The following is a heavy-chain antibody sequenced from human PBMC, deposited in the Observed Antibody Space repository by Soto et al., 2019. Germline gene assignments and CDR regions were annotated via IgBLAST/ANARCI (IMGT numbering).Heavy chain of an antibody. CDR3: AHGYSSGSYELGDAFDI. CDR1: GFTFSSYA. D-gene: IGHD6-19*01. CDR2: ISGSGGST. V-gene: IGHV3-23*01. Sequence: EVQLLESGGGLVQPGGSLRLSCAASGFTFSSYAMSWVRQAPGKGLEWVSAISGSGGSTYYADSVKGRFTISRDNSKNTVYLQMNSLRAEDTAVYYCAHGYSSGSYELGDAFDIWGQGTMVTVSS. J-gene: IGHJ3*02.